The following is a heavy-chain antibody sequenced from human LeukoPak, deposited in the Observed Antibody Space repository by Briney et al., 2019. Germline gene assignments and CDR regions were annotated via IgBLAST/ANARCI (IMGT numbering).Heavy chain of an antibody. J-gene: IGHJ3*02. CDR1: GGSISRGDYY. CDR3: VRLQPNTGEWAFDI. V-gene: IGHV4-61*08. Sequence: SETLSLTCTVSGGSISRGDYYWSWIRQPPGEGLEWIGYISNSGSTDYNASLKSRVTISVDTSKNQLSLKLSSVTAADTAVYHCVRLQPNTGEWAFDIWGQGTMVTVS. D-gene: IGHD1-1*01. CDR2: ISNSGST.